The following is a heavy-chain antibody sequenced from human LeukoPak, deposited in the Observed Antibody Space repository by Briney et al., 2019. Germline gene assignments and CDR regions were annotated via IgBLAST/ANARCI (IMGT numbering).Heavy chain of an antibody. J-gene: IGHJ6*02. D-gene: IGHD6-13*01. CDR3: AMLAAGIVGYYYYGMDV. CDR2: ISGSGGST. Sequence: GGSLRLSCAASGFTFSSYAMSWVRQAPGKGLEWVSAISGSGGSTYYADSVKGRFTISRDNSKNTLYLQMNSLRAEDTAVYYCAMLAAGIVGYYYYGMDVWGQGTTVTVSS. CDR1: GFTFSSYA. V-gene: IGHV3-23*01.